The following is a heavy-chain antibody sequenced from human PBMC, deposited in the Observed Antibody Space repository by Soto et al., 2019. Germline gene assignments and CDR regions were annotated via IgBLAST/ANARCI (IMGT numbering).Heavy chain of an antibody. Sequence: GDPGKVCSKASGYSFTCCVLRWVRQSPGQGREWMGWISAYNGNTNYAQKLQGRVTMTTDTSTSTAYMELRSLRSDDTAVYYCARVFLDSSGTDSWGYYYYDGMDVWGQRTPVTVSS. CDR1: GYSFTCCV. D-gene: IGHD3-22*01. CDR2: ISAYNGNT. J-gene: IGHJ6*01. CDR3: ARVFLDSSGTDSWGYYYYDGMDV. V-gene: IGHV1-18*04.